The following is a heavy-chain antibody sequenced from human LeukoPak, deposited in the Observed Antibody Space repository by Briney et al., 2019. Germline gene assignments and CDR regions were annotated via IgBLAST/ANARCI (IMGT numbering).Heavy chain of an antibody. Sequence: GGSLRRSCAASGVTISSYGMHWVRQAPGKGLEWVAFIRYDGSNKYYADSVKGRFTISRDNSKNTLYLQMNSLRAEDTAVYYCAKDPLGVPSHFDYWGQGTLVTVSS. D-gene: IGHD3-10*01. CDR2: IRYDGSNK. V-gene: IGHV3-30*02. CDR1: GVTISSYG. J-gene: IGHJ4*02. CDR3: AKDPLGVPSHFDY.